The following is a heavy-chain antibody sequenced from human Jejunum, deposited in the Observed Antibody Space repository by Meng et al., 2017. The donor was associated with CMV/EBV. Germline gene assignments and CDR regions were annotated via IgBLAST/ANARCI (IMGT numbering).Heavy chain of an antibody. Sequence: SYFWPWIRQPPGKGLGWLGYVYYAGGSTNYNPSLKSRVTISVDLPENQFSLKLTSVTAADTAVYYCARVPAELGSSSSSYYFDSWGQGTLVTVSS. CDR1: SYF. CDR2: VYYAGGST. V-gene: IGHV4-59*01. J-gene: IGHJ4*02. D-gene: IGHD6-13*01. CDR3: ARVPAELGSSSSSYYFDS.